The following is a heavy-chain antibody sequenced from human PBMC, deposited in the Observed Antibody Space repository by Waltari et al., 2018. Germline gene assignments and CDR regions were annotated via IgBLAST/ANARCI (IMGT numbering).Heavy chain of an antibody. D-gene: IGHD3-16*01. CDR3: AKDGGDGYNTRGFDY. CDR1: GFTFDDSA. V-gene: IGHV3-9*01. CDR2: INWKSGNI. J-gene: IGHJ4*02. Sequence: EVQLVESGGGLVQTGRSLRLSCAASGFTFDDSAMHWGRQAPGKGLGWGSDINWKSGNIAYADSVKGRFTISRDNAKNSLYLQMNSLRAEDTALYYCAKDGGDGYNTRGFDYWGQGTLVTVSS.